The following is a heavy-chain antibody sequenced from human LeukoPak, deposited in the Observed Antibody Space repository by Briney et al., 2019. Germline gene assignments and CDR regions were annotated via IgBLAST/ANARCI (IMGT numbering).Heavy chain of an antibody. CDR3: ARECPEDTGTGTHSYYFDY. V-gene: IGHV4-39*01. D-gene: IGHD1-1*01. CDR2: IYYSGGT. Sequence: SETLSLTCTVSGGSISSSSYYWGWIRQPPGKGLEWIGSIYYSGGTYYNPSLKSRVTISVDTSKNQFSLKLSSVTAADTAVYYCARECPEDTGTGTHSYYFDYWGQGTLVTVSS. CDR1: GGSISSSSYY. J-gene: IGHJ4*02.